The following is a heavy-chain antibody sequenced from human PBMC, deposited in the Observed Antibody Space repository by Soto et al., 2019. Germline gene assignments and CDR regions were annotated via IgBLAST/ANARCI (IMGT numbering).Heavy chain of an antibody. CDR2: IDPRDSYT. J-gene: IGHJ4*02. D-gene: IGHD2-15*01. CDR1: GYSFTTYW. CDR3: ARQGPGSY. V-gene: IGHV5-10-1*03. Sequence: DVQLAQSGAEVKKPGESLRITCEASGYSFTTYWISWVRQMPGKGLEWMGAIDPRDSYTKYSPSFQGHVTISVDKSISTAYLQWNSLKTSDSAIYYCARQGPGSYWGQGTQVTVSS.